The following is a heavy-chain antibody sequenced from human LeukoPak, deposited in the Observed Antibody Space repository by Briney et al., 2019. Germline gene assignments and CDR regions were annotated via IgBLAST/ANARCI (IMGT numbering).Heavy chain of an antibody. D-gene: IGHD4-17*01. J-gene: IGHJ6*02. CDR1: GFTLTNYR. V-gene: IGHV3-7*01. Sequence: GGSLRLSCAASGFTLTNYRITCVRQAPRKGLELLGNIKQYGSEKYYVGSVKGRFIISRDNAENSMYLQMNSLRDEDTAVYYCARLGLRSDPYYFYGLDVWGQGTTVTVSS. CDR3: ARLGLRSDPYYFYGLDV. CDR2: IKQYGSEK.